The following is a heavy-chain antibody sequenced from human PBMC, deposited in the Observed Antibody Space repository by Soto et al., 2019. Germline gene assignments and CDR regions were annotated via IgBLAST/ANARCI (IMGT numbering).Heavy chain of an antibody. D-gene: IGHD2-21*02. CDR2: IGTAGDT. Sequence: GGSLRLSCAASGFTFSSYDMHWVRQATGKGLEWVSAIGTAGDTYYPGSVKGRFTISRENAKNSLYLQMNSLRAEDTAVYYCARSRPCGGDCQNAFDIWGQGTMVTVSS. V-gene: IGHV3-13*01. J-gene: IGHJ3*02. CDR1: GFTFSSYD. CDR3: ARSRPCGGDCQNAFDI.